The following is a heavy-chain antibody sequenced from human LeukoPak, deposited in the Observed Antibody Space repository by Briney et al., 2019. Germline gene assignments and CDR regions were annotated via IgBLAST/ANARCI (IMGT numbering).Heavy chain of an antibody. Sequence: SETLSLTCAVYGWSFNDYYWNWVRQPPGKGLEWIGETNARGDTNFNPSLKSRVTISVDTSKSQFSLRLTSMIAADTAVYYCARGQVPAARGYNWFDPWGQGTLVTVSS. V-gene: IGHV4-34*01. CDR2: TNARGDT. D-gene: IGHD2-2*01. J-gene: IGHJ5*02. CDR3: ARGQVPAARGYNWFDP. CDR1: GWSFNDYY.